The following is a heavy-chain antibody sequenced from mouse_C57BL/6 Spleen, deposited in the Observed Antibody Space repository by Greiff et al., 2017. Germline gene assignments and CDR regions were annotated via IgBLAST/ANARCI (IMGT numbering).Heavy chain of an antibody. D-gene: IGHD2-1*01. CDR1: GFTFSDYG. CDR3: ARGYYGKGYYDMDY. Sequence: EVQVVESGGGLVKPGGSLKLSCAASGFTFSDYGMHWVRQAPEKGLEWVAYISSGSSTIYYADTVKGRFTISRDNAKNTLFLQMTSLRSEDTAMYYCARGYYGKGYYDMDYWGQGTTVTVSS. CDR2: ISSGSSTI. V-gene: IGHV5-17*01. J-gene: IGHJ4*01.